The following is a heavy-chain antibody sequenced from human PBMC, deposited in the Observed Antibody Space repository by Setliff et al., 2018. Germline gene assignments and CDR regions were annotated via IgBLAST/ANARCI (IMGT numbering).Heavy chain of an antibody. CDR2: IYYSGST. CDR1: GGSISSSSYY. CDR3: ARRGRGSSWCDTLFDY. Sequence: SETLSLTCTVSGGSISSSSYYWGWIRQPPGKGLEWIGSIYYSGSTYYNPSLKGRVTISVDTSKNQFSLKLSSVTAADTAVYYCARRGRGSSWCDTLFDYWGQGTLVTVSS. V-gene: IGHV4-39*01. D-gene: IGHD6-13*01. J-gene: IGHJ4*02.